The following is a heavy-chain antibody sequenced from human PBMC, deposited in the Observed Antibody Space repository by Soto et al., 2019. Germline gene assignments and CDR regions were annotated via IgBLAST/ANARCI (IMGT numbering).Heavy chain of an antibody. CDR1: GFSISQYY. D-gene: IGHD3-10*01. J-gene: IGHJ4*02. Sequence: SETLSLTCTVSGFSISQYYWNWIRQSPGRGLEWIGYVSYTGATMYNPSLKSRVTISRDTSKNQFSLKLSSVAAADTAVYFCAKEHWGSFDFWGQGALVTVSS. CDR2: VSYTGAT. CDR3: AKEHWGSFDF. V-gene: IGHV4-59*01.